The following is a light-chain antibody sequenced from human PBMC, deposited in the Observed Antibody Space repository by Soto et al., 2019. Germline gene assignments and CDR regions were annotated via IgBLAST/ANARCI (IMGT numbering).Light chain of an antibody. V-gene: IGLV2-23*01. CDR2: EGT. J-gene: IGLJ3*02. Sequence: QSALPQPASVSGSPGQSITISCTGTSSDVGNYNLVSWYQQYPDKAPKLIISEGTKRPSGVSDRFSGSKSGNTASLTISGLQAEDEADYYCCSSAGSNTYVFGGGTKLTVL. CDR1: SSDVGNYNL. CDR3: CSSAGSNTYV.